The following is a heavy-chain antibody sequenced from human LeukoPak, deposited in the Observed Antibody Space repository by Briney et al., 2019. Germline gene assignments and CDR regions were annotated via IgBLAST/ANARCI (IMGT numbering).Heavy chain of an antibody. V-gene: IGHV3-23*01. CDR3: AKDREGEYDFWSGYYSDYYGMDV. CDR1: GFTFTSYS. J-gene: IGHJ6*02. Sequence: PGGSLRLSCAASGFTFTSYSMNWVRQAPGKGLEWVSTISGGGGSTYYADSVKGRFTISRDNSKNTLYLQMNSLRAEDTAVYYCAKDREGEYDFWSGYYSDYYGMDVWGQGTTVTVSS. D-gene: IGHD3-3*01. CDR2: ISGGGGST.